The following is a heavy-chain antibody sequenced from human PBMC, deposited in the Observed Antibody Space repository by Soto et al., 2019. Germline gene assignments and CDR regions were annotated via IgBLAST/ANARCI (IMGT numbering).Heavy chain of an antibody. V-gene: IGHV1-18*01. CDR2: ISAHNGNT. CDR3: ARRRYGDY. D-gene: IGHD1-1*01. Sequence: QVHLVQSGAEVKKPGASVKVSCKGSGYDFTTYGITWVRQAPGQGLEWMAWISAHNGNTDYAQKLQGRLTVTRDTTTTTAYMELTSLRSDDTAMYYSARRRYGDYWGQGALVTVSS. CDR1: GYDFTTYG. J-gene: IGHJ4*02.